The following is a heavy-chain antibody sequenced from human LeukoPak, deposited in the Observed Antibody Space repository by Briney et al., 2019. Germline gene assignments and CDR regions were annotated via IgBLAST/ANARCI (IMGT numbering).Heavy chain of an antibody. CDR3: AKDLGAPRDY. J-gene: IGHJ4*02. V-gene: IGHV3-23*01. CDR1: GFTFSSYA. Sequence: GGSLRLSCAASGFTFSSYAMSWVRQAPGKGLEWVSAITGSGGSTYYADSVKGRFTISRGNSKNSLYLQMNSLRTEDTALYYCAKDLGAPRDYWGQGTLVTVSS. D-gene: IGHD4-17*01. CDR2: ITGSGGST.